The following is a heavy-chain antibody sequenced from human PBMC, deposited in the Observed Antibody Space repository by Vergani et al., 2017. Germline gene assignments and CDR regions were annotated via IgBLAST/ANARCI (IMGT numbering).Heavy chain of an antibody. V-gene: IGHV4-30-2*01. Sequence: QLQLQESGPGLVKPSQTLSLSCAVSGDSISSGGYSWSWIRQPPGKGLEWIGYIYHSGSTYYNPSLKSRVTISVDRSKNQFSLKLSSVTAADTAVYYCARGHTYCGGDCYYDWGQGTLVTVSS. CDR2: IYHSGST. CDR3: ARGHTYCGGDCYYD. CDR1: GDSISSGGYS. D-gene: IGHD2-21*02. J-gene: IGHJ4*02.